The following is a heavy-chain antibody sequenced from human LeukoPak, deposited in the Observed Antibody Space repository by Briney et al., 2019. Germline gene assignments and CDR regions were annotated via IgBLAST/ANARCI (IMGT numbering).Heavy chain of an antibody. CDR1: GGSFSGYY. V-gene: IGHV4-34*01. CDR2: INHSGST. CDR3: ARGLEDCSGGSCYFSPFDY. D-gene: IGHD2-15*01. J-gene: IGHJ4*02. Sequence: SETLSLTRAVSGGSFSGYYWSWIRQPPGKGLEWFGEINHSGSTNYNPSLKSRVTISVDTSKNQFSLKLSSVTAADTAVYYCARGLEDCSGGSCYFSPFDYWGQGTLVTVSS.